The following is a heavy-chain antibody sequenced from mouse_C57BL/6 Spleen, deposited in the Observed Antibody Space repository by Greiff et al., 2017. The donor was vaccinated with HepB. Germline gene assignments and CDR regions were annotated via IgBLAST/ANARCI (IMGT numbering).Heavy chain of an antibody. D-gene: IGHD1-1*02. CDR1: GYTFTDYE. CDR3: TRAEDGGYFDY. Sequence: QVQLKQSGAELVRPGASVTLSCKASGYTFTDYEMHWVKQTPVHGLEWIGAIDPETGGTAYNQKFKGKAILTADKSSSTAYMELRSLTSEDSAVYYCTRAEDGGYFDYWGQGTTLTVSS. CDR2: IDPETGGT. J-gene: IGHJ2*01. V-gene: IGHV1-15*01.